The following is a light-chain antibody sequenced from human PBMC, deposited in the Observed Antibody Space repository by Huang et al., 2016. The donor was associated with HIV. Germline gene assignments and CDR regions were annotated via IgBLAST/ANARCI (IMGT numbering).Light chain of an antibody. CDR1: QSVSSSY. J-gene: IGKJ4*01. V-gene: IGKV3-20*01. Sequence: EIVLTQSPGTLSLSPGERATLSCRASQSVSSSYLAWYQQKPGQAPRRRIYGASSRATGSPDRFSGSGSGTDFTLTISRLEPEDFAVYYCQQYGSSPLTFGGGTKVEIK. CDR2: GAS. CDR3: QQYGSSPLT.